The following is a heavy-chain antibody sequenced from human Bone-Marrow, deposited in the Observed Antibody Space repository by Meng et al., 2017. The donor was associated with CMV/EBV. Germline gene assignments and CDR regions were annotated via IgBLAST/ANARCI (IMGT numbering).Heavy chain of an antibody. CDR2: IKQDGSEK. CDR3: AGSCTLYPYFDY. Sequence: GESLKISCAASGFTFSSYWLGWVRQAPGKGLEWVANIKQDGSEKYYVDSVKGRFTISRDNAKNSLYLQMNSLRAEDTAVYYCAGSCTLYPYFDYWGQGTLVTVSA. J-gene: IGHJ4*02. CDR1: GFTFSSYW. D-gene: IGHD2-8*01. V-gene: IGHV3-7*01.